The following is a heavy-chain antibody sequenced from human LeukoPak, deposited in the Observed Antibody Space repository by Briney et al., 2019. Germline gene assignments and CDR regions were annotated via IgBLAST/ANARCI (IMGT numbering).Heavy chain of an antibody. J-gene: IGHJ4*02. CDR1: GGSISSYY. CDR3: ARSYYYGSEDFFDY. D-gene: IGHD3-10*01. V-gene: IGHV4-59*01. CDR2: IYYSGST. Sequence: SETLSLTCTVSGGSISSYYWSWIRQPPGKGLEWIGYIYYSGSTNYNPSLKSRVTISVDTSKNQFSLKLSSVTAADTAVYYCARSYYYGSEDFFDYWGQGTLVTVSS.